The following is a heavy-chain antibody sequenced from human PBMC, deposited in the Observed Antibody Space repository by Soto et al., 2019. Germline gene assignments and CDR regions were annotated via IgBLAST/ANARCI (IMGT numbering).Heavy chain of an antibody. CDR3: ASLRFYRPGPIGP. V-gene: IGHV4-31*03. J-gene: IGHJ5*02. CDR1: GGSISSGGYY. D-gene: IGHD3-3*01. Sequence: SETLSLTCTVSGGSISSGGYYWSWIRQHPGKGLEWIGYIYYSGSTYYNPSLKSRVTISVDTSKNQFSLKLSSVTAADTAVYYCASLRFYRPGPIGPWGQGTLVTVSS. CDR2: IYYSGST.